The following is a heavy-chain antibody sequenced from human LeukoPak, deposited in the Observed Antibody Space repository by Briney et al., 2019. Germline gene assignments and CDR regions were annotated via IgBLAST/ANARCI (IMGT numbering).Heavy chain of an antibody. D-gene: IGHD4-23*01. CDR2: ISSSGSTI. CDR3: ARSRPDYGGNSD. CDR1: GFTFSSYE. J-gene: IGHJ4*02. Sequence: PGGSLRLSCAASGFTFSSYEMNWVRQAPGKGLEWVSYISSSGSTIYYADSVKGRFTISRDNAKNSLYLQMNSLRAEDTAVYYCARSRPDYGGNSDWGQGTLVTVSP. V-gene: IGHV3-48*03.